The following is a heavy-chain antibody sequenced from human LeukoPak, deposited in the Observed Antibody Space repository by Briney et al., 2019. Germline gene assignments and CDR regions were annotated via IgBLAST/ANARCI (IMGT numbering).Heavy chain of an antibody. CDR3: ARVVLTSDWAFDI. V-gene: IGHV4-59*01. CDR2: IYYSGST. D-gene: IGHD2-21*02. CDR1: GGSIRSYY. J-gene: IGHJ3*02. Sequence: SQTLSLTCTVSGGSIRSYYWSWIRQPPGKGMEWLGYIYYSGSTNYNPSLKSRVTISVDTSKNQFSLNLISVTDADTAVYYCARVVLTSDWAFDIWGQGTMVTVSS.